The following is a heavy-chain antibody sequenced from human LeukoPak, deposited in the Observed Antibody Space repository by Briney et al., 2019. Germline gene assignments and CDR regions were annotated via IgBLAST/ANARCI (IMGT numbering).Heavy chain of an antibody. CDR1: GGSFSGYY. CDR2: INHSGST. J-gene: IGHJ5*02. Sequence: SETLSLTCDVHGGSFSGYYWSWIRQPPGKGLEWIGEINHSGSTNYNPPLKSRVTISVDTSKNQFSLKLSSVAAADTAVYYCASRIVGATEVWFDPWGQGTLVTVSS. V-gene: IGHV4-34*01. CDR3: ASRIVGATEVWFDP. D-gene: IGHD1-26*01.